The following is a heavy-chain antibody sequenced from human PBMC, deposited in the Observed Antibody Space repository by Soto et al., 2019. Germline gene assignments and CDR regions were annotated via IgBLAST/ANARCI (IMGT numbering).Heavy chain of an antibody. CDR1: GFSLDTRGVG. CDR2: IYWDDDK. CDR3: AHRRGTYSGMWHWVFDY. V-gene: IGHV2-5*02. J-gene: IGHJ4*02. Sequence: QITLKESGPTLVKPTQTLTLACTFSGFSLDTRGVGVGWMRQPPGKALEWLALIYWDDDKRYSSSLESRLSITKDTSKNQVVLRMTNMDPVDTATYFCAHRRGTYSGMWHWVFDYWGQGTLVTVSS. D-gene: IGHD1-26*01.